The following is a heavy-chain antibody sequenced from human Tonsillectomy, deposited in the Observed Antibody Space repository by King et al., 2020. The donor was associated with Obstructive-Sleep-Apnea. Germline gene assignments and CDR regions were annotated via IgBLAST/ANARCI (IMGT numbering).Heavy chain of an antibody. V-gene: IGHV3-9*01. Sequence: GGAGGGWGQPGRSLRLSCAASGFTFDDYAMHWVRQAPGKGLEGVSGMSGNSGSIGYADSVKGRFTISRDNAKNSLYLQMNSLRAEDTALYYCAKDSYSSGWGAFDYWGQGTLVTVSS. CDR2: MSGNSGSI. CDR3: AKDSYSSGWGAFDY. D-gene: IGHD6-19*01. J-gene: IGHJ4*02. CDR1: GFTFDDYA.